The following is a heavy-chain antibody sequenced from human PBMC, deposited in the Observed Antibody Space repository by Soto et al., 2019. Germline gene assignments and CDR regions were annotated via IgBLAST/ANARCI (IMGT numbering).Heavy chain of an antibody. D-gene: IGHD2-21*02. CDR2: ISYDGSNK. CDR1: GFTFSSYG. Sequence: QVQLVESGGGVVQPGRSLRLSCAASGFTFSSYGMHWVRQAPGKGLEWVAVISYDGSNKYYADSVKGRFTISRDNSKNTLYLQMNSLGAEDTAVYYCAKDCRIVVVTAPYDYWGQGTLVTVAS. J-gene: IGHJ4*02. V-gene: IGHV3-30*18. CDR3: AKDCRIVVVTAPYDY.